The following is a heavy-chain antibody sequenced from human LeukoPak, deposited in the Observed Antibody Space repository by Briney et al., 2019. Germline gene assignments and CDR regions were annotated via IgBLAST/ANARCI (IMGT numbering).Heavy chain of an antibody. CDR1: GFTFRSYA. Sequence: QSGGSLRLSCGASGFTFRSYAMSWVRQAPGSGLEWVSTIRAGGDSTNYADSVKGRFTISRDDTKNTLFLQMNGLRAEDTAVYYCAKRTDYSNNWYSFDYWGQGTLVTVSS. CDR2: IRAGGDST. J-gene: IGHJ4*02. CDR3: AKRTDYSNNWYSFDY. D-gene: IGHD6-13*01. V-gene: IGHV3-23*01.